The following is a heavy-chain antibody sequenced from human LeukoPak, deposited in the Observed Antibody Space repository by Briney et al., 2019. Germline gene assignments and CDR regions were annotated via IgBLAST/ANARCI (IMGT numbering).Heavy chain of an antibody. J-gene: IGHJ6*02. CDR2: ISYDGGNK. CDR1: GFTFSSYA. D-gene: IGHD4-17*01. CDR3: ARDEYPDYGDYYFYGMDV. V-gene: IGHV3-30-3*01. Sequence: GGSLRLSCAASGFTFSSYAMNWVRQAPGKGLEWVAVISYDGGNKYYADSVKGRFTISRDNSKNTLYLQMNSLRAEDTAVYYCARDEYPDYGDYYFYGMDVWGQGTTFTASS.